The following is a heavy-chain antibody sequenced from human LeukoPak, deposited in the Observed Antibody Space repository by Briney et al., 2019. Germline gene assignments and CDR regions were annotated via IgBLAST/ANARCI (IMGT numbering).Heavy chain of an antibody. Sequence: SETLSLTCAVYGGSFSGYYWSWIRQPPGKGLEWIGEINHSGSTSYNPSLKSRVTISVDTSKNQFSLKLSSVTAADTAVYYCARGFGAPTPSGDYVGLVSNWGQGTLVTVSS. CDR3: ARGFGAPTPSGDYVGLVSN. V-gene: IGHV4-34*01. CDR2: INHSGST. J-gene: IGHJ4*02. D-gene: IGHD4-17*01. CDR1: GGSFSGYY.